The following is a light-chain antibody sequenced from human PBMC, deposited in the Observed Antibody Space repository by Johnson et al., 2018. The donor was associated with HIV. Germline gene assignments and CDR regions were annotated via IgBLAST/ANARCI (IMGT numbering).Light chain of an antibody. CDR3: GTWDSSLSADV. Sequence: QSVLTQPPSVSAAPGQKVTISCSGSSSNIGNNYVSWYQHFSGTAPKLLIYENNKRPSGIPDRFSGSKSATSATLGITGLQTGDEADYYCGTWDSSLSADVFGPGTKVTVL. V-gene: IGLV1-51*02. CDR1: SSNIGNNY. J-gene: IGLJ1*01. CDR2: ENN.